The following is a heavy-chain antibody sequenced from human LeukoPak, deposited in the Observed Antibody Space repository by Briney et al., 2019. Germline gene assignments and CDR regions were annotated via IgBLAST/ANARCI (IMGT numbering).Heavy chain of an antibody. CDR2: IYYSGGT. D-gene: IGHD3-22*01. Sequence: SETLSLTCTVSGGSISSSSFHSGWIRQPPGKGLEWIGSIYYSGGTYYNPSLKSRITISIDTSKNKFSLKLSSVTAADTAVYDRARHKSLGSSAYYYPFDYWGQGTLVTVSS. CDR3: ARHKSLGSSAYYYPFDY. V-gene: IGHV4-39*01. CDR1: GGSISSSSFH. J-gene: IGHJ4*02.